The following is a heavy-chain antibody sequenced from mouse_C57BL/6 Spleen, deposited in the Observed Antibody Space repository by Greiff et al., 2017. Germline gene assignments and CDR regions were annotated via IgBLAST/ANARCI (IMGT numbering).Heavy chain of an antibody. V-gene: IGHV1-42*01. Sequence: VQLQQPGPELVKPGASVKISCKASGYSFTGYYMNWVKQSPEKSLEWIGEINPSTGGTTYNQKFKAKATLTVDKSSSTAYMQLKSLTSEDSAVYYCAREENPYYAMDYWGQGTSVTVSS. CDR3: AREENPYYAMDY. J-gene: IGHJ4*01. CDR2: INPSTGGT. CDR1: GYSFTGYY.